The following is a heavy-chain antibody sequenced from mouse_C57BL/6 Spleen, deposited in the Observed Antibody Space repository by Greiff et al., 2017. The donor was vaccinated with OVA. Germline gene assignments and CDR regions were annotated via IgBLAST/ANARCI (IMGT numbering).Heavy chain of an antibody. D-gene: IGHD4-1*01. CDR2: IYPGDGDT. J-gene: IGHJ2*01. V-gene: IGHV1-82*01. Sequence: QVQLQQSGPELVKPGASVKISCKASGYAFSSSWMNWVKQRPGKGLEWIGRIYPGDGDTNYNGKFKGKATLTADKSSSTAYMQLSSLTSEDSAVYFCARERTGTYYFDYWGQGTTLTVSS. CDR3: ARERTGTYYFDY. CDR1: GYAFSSSW.